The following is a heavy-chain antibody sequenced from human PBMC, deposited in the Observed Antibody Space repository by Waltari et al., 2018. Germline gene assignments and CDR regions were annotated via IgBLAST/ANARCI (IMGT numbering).Heavy chain of an antibody. V-gene: IGHV3-7*01. CDR1: GFTFGSYW. CDR3: ARDNSSSWYFFDY. Sequence: EVQLVESGGGLVQPGGSLRLSCAASGFTFGSYWMSWVRRAPGEWREGVANIQEDGREKNYGDSVKGRFTISRDNAKNSLYLQMNSLRAEDTAVYCCARDNSSSWYFFDYWGQGTVVTVSS. D-gene: IGHD6-13*01. J-gene: IGHJ4*02. CDR2: IQEDGREK.